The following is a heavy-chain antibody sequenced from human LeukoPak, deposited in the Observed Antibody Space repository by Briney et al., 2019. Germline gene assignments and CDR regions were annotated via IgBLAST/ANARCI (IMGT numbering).Heavy chain of an antibody. V-gene: IGHV1-69*04. J-gene: IGHJ6*02. CDR1: GGTFSSYA. CDR2: IIPILGIA. CDR3: ARDDTLALYDYYGMDV. D-gene: IGHD3-3*02. Sequence: SVKVSCKASGGTFSSYAISWVRQAPGQGLEWTGRIIPILGIANYAQKFQGRVTITADKSTSTAYMELSSLRSEDTAVYYCARDDTLALYDYYGMDVWGQGTTVTVSS.